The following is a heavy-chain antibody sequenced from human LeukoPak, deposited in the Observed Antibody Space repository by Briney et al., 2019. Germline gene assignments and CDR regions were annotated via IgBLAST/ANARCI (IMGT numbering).Heavy chain of an antibody. J-gene: IGHJ4*02. CDR3: ATYYYDSSGYYNRFDY. V-gene: IGHV1-3*01. CDR1: GYTFTSYA. CDR2: INAGNGNT. D-gene: IGHD3-22*01. Sequence: ASVKVSCKASGYTFTSYAMHWVRQAPGQRLEWMGWINAGNGNTEYSQKFQGRVTITRDTSASTAYMELSSLRSEDTAVYYCATYYYDSSGYYNRFDYWGQGTLVTVSS.